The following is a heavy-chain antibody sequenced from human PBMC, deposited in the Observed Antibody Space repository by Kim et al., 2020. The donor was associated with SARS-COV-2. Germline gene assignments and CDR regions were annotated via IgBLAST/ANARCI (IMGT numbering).Heavy chain of an antibody. CDR1: GFVFITYG. Sequence: ASVKVSCRASGFVFITYGISWVRQAPGQGLEWVGWIGAYDGDTNYADNLRGRVTMTTDTSTSTAYMELRSLTSDDTAGYYCARDRGYSVDTFDIWGQGTRVTVSS. V-gene: IGHV1-18*04. D-gene: IGHD5-18*01. CDR3: ARDRGYSVDTFDI. CDR2: IGAYDGDT. J-gene: IGHJ3*02.